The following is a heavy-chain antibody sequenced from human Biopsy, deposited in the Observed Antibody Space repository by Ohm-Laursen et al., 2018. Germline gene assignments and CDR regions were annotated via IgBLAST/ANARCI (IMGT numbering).Heavy chain of an antibody. CDR3: ARDYDTSGYYYVA. CDR2: IFYRGST. V-gene: IGHV4-39*02. D-gene: IGHD3-22*01. Sequence: SQTLSRTCTVSAGSISNNNYYWGWIRKPPGKGLARIGSIFYRGSTHYKPSLMSRVNITGDTSKNQYSMKLNSVTAADTAVYYCARDYDTSGYYYVAWGQGTLVTVSS. CDR1: AGSISNNNYY. J-gene: IGHJ5*02.